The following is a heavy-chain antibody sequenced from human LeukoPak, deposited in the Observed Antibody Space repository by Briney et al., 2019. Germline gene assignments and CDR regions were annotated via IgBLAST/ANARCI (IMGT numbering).Heavy chain of an antibody. J-gene: IGHJ4*02. D-gene: IGHD1-26*01. CDR2: IYYSGST. CDR3: ARDQGVGATLFDY. CDR1: GGSISSSSYY. V-gene: IGHV4-39*07. Sequence: SETLSLTCTVSGGSISSSSYYWGWIRQPPGKGLEWIGSIYYSGSTYYNPSLKSRVTISVDTSKNQFSLKLSSVTAADTAVYYCARDQGVGATLFDYWGQGTLVTVSS.